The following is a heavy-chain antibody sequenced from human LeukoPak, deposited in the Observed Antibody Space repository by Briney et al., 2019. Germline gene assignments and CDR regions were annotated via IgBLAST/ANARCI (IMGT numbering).Heavy chain of an antibody. CDR1: GFTLSTSW. CDR3: ARGGLTSGFDY. V-gene: IGHV3-7*01. Sequence: GGSPRLSCAASGFTLSTSWMTGVCQAPRKGLEWLTNINRAGSQTDYMDSVKGRFTISRDSANDVLYLQMNSLRGEDTAVYYCARGGLTSGFDYWGQGTLVTVSS. D-gene: IGHD3-10*01. CDR2: INRAGSQT. J-gene: IGHJ4*02.